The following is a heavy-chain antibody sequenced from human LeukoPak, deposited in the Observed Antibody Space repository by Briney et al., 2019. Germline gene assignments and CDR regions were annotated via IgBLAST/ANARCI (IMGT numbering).Heavy chain of an antibody. CDR3: VRGSTLRHYQY. Sequence: GGSLRLSCAASGFTFSNYYMSWIRQAPGKGLEWVSYISSSNIYTDYADSVKGRFTISRNNAKNLLYLQMNSLRAEDTAVYYCVRGSTLRHYQYWGQGTLVTVSS. J-gene: IGHJ4*02. D-gene: IGHD3-16*01. CDR2: ISSSNIYT. CDR1: GFTFSNYY. V-gene: IGHV3-11*06.